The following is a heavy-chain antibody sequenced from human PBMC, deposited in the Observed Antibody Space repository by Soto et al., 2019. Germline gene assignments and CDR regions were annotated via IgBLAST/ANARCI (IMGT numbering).Heavy chain of an antibody. J-gene: IGHJ6*02. CDR3: ASSYSNYALIDYYYYGMDV. CDR1: GGTFSSYT. Sequence: RASVKVSCKASGGTFSSYTISWVRQAPGQGLEWMGRIIPILGIANYAQKFQGRVTITADKSTSTAYMELSSLRSEDTAVYYCASSYSNYALIDYYYYGMDVWGQGTTVTVS. V-gene: IGHV1-69*02. CDR2: IIPILGIA. D-gene: IGHD4-4*01.